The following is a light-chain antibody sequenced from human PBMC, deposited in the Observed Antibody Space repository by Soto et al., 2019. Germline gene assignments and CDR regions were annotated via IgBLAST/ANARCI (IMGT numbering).Light chain of an antibody. CDR2: KAS. J-gene: IGKJ1*01. CDR3: QECNSYSIGT. V-gene: IGKV1-5*03. Sequence: QMTQSPSTLSASVGDRVTITCRASQSFRSWLAWYQQKPGKAPKLLIYKASSLDSGVPSRFSGSASGTEFTLTISSLQPDDFATYYCQECNSYSIGTFGQGTKV. CDR1: QSFRSW.